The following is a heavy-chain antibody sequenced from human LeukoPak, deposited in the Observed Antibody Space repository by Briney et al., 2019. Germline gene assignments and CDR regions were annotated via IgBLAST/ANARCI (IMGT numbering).Heavy chain of an antibody. CDR1: GGSISSGGYY. CDR2: IYYSGST. D-gene: IGHD3-22*01. Sequence: SETLSLTCTVSGGSISSGGYYWSWIRQHPGKGLEWIGYIYYSGSTYYNPSLKSRVTISVDTSKNQFSLKLSSVTAADTAVYYCARVSVDSSGYYYVFDYWGQGTLVTVSS. V-gene: IGHV4-31*03. CDR3: ARVSVDSSGYYYVFDY. J-gene: IGHJ4*02.